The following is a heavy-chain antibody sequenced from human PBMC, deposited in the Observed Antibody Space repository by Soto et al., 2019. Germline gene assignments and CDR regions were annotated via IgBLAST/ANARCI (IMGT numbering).Heavy chain of an antibody. J-gene: IGHJ4*02. D-gene: IGHD2-15*01. Sequence: QVQLQQWGAGLLKPSETLSLTCAVYGGSFSGYYWSWIRQPPGKGLEWIGEITHSGSTNYNPSLKSRVTISVDTSKNQFSLKLSSVTAADTAVYYCARGLRMPRYCSGGSCYPNPFDYWGQGTLVTVSS. CDR2: ITHSGST. CDR3: ARGLRMPRYCSGGSCYPNPFDY. CDR1: GGSFSGYY. V-gene: IGHV4-34*01.